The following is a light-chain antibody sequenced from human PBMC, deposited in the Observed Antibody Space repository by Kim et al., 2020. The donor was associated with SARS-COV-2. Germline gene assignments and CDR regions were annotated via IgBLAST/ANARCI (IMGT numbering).Light chain of an antibody. V-gene: IGLV1-51*01. CDR1: SSNIQYNY. CDR3: AAWDSSLNVVL. CDR2: DND. J-gene: IGLJ2*01. Sequence: GQPVTLACSGRSSNIQYNYVSWYRQFYRAAPQLVIFDNDRRPSGIPDRFSASKSGTSATLGITGLQTGDEADYYCAAWDSSLNVVLFGGGTQLTVL.